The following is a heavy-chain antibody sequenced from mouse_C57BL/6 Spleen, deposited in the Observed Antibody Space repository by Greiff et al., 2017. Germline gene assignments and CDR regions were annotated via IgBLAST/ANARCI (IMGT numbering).Heavy chain of an antibody. Sequence: VQLQQPGTELVKPGASVKLSCKASGYTFTSYWMHWVKQRPGQGLAWIGNINPSNGGTNYNEKFKSKATLTVDKSSSTAYMQLSSLTSEDSAVYYCARNLFRDYYAMDYWGQGTSVTVSS. CDR1: GYTFTSYW. D-gene: IGHD3-3*01. CDR2: INPSNGGT. V-gene: IGHV1-53*01. CDR3: ARNLFRDYYAMDY. J-gene: IGHJ4*01.